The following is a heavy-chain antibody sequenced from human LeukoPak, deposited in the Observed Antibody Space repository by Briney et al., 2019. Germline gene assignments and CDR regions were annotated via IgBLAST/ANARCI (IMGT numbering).Heavy chain of an antibody. CDR1: GGTFSSYA. V-gene: IGHV1-69*13. Sequence: SVKVSCKASGGTFSSYAISWVRQAPGQGLEWMGGIIPIFGTANYAQKFQGRVTITADEPTSTAYMELSSLRSEDTAVYYCARYYDILTGSIPQPPGYYYYYGMDVWGKGTTVTVSS. J-gene: IGHJ6*04. CDR3: ARYYDILTGSIPQPPGYYYYYGMDV. D-gene: IGHD3-9*01. CDR2: IIPIFGTA.